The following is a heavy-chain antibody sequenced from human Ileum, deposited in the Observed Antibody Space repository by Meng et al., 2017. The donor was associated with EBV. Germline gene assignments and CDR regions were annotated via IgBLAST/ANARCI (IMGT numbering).Heavy chain of an antibody. CDR1: GYRFTAFG. J-gene: IGHJ4*02. D-gene: IGHD3-10*01. V-gene: IGHV1-18*01. Sequence: QVQLVQSGDEVKKPVASVKVSCKASGYRFTAFGISWVRQAPGQGPEWMGWITTYNGDTKYAQKFQGRVTMTRETSTNTAYMELTSLRSDDTAVYYCARTYYGSYGFDYWGQGTLVTVSS. CDR3: ARTYYGSYGFDY. CDR2: ITTYNGDT.